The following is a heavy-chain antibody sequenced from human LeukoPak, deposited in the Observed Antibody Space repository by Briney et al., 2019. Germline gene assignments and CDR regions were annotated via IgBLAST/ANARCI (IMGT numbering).Heavy chain of an antibody. Sequence: PSETLSLTCAVYGGSFSGYYWSWIRQPPGKGLEWIGYIYYSGSTYYNPSLKSRVTISVDTSKNQFSLKLSSVTAADTAVYYCARGGAVLRFLEWSLEHFDYWGQGTLVTVSS. D-gene: IGHD3-3*01. J-gene: IGHJ4*02. CDR1: GGSFSGYY. CDR3: ARGGAVLRFLEWSLEHFDY. CDR2: IYYSGST. V-gene: IGHV4-30-4*08.